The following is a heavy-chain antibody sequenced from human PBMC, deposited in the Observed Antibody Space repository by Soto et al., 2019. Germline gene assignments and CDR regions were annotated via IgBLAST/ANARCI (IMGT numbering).Heavy chain of an antibody. CDR2: ISSSGSTI. V-gene: IGHV3-48*03. J-gene: IGHJ5*02. CDR1: GFTFSSYE. CDR3: AKDGDGSYYGGNFQFDP. Sequence: PGGSLRLSCAASGFTFSSYEMNWVRQAPGKGLEWVPYISSSGSTIYYADSVKGRFTISRDNAKNSLYLQMNSLRAEDTAVYYYAKDGDGSYYGGNFQFDPWGQGTLVTVSS. D-gene: IGHD3-22*01.